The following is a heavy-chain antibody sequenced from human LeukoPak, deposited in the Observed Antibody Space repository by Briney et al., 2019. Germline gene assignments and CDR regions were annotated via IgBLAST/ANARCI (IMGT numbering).Heavy chain of an antibody. V-gene: IGHV4-34*01. D-gene: IGHD3-22*01. J-gene: IGHJ3*02. CDR1: GGSFSGYY. Sequence: SETLSLTCAVYGGSFSGYYWSWIRQPPGKGLEWIGEINHSGSTNYNPSLKSRVTISVDTSKNQFSLKLSSVTAADTAVYYCATRYYYDSSGYEGNAFDIWGQGTMVTVSS. CDR2: INHSGST. CDR3: ATRYYYDSSGYEGNAFDI.